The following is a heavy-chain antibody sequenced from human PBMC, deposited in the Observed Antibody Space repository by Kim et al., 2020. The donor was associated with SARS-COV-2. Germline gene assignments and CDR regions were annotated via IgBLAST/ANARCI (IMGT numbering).Heavy chain of an antibody. CDR3: ARWGGGKAFDI. V-gene: IGHV3-48*03. CDR1: GFTFSSYE. Sequence: GGSLRLSCAASGFTFSSYEMNWVRQAPGKGLEWVSYISSSGSTIYYADSVKGRFTISRDNAKNSLYLQMNSLRAEDTAVYYCARWGGGKAFDIWGQGTMVTVSS. CDR2: ISSSGSTI. D-gene: IGHD2-15*01. J-gene: IGHJ3*02.